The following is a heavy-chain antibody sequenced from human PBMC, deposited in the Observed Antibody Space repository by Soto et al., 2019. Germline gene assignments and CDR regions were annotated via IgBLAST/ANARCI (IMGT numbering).Heavy chain of an antibody. CDR2: ISAYNGNT. V-gene: IGHV1-18*01. Sequence: ASVKVSCKASGYTFTSYGISWVRQAPGQGLEWMGWISAYNGNTNYAQKLQGRVTMTTDTSTSTAYIELRSLRSDDTAVYYCERDLLDIVVVGHFDYWGQGTLVTVSS. CDR3: ERDLLDIVVVGHFDY. D-gene: IGHD2-15*01. J-gene: IGHJ4*02. CDR1: GYTFTSYG.